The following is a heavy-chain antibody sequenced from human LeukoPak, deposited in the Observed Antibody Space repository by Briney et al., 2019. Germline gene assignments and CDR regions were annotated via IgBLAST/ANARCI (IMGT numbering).Heavy chain of an antibody. CDR3: VRVLARTGAIDY. Sequence: PSQTLSLTCAVAGGSMTSGDYSWSWIRQPPGKGLEWIGYIYQSGSTYCHSSLKSRLIISLDKSKNQFSLRLSSVTAADTAVFYCVRVLARTGAIDYWGQGTLVTVSS. V-gene: IGHV4-30-2*01. J-gene: IGHJ4*02. CDR2: IYQSGST. CDR1: GGSMTSGDYS. D-gene: IGHD7-27*01.